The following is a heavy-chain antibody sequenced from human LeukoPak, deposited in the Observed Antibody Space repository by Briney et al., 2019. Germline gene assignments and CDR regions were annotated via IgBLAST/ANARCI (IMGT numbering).Heavy chain of an antibody. CDR1: GFTFNDYY. J-gene: IGHJ3*02. V-gene: IGHV3-66*01. D-gene: IGHD6-19*01. CDR3: ARYVTGWSAAFDI. Sequence: GGSLRLSCAASGFTFNDYYMSWIRQAPGKGLEWVSVIYIGGTMYYADSVKGRFTISRDNSKNTLYLQMNGLRAEDTAVYYCARYVTGWSAAFDIWGQGTMVTVSS. CDR2: IYIGGTM.